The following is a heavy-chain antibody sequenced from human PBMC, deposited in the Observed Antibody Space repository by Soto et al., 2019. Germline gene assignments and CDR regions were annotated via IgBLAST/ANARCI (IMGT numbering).Heavy chain of an antibody. J-gene: IGHJ3*02. D-gene: IGHD3-3*01. Sequence: SETLSLTCTVSGGSISSSSYYWGWIRQPPGKGLEWIGSIYYSGSTYYNPSLKSRVTISVDTSKNQFSLKLSSVTAADTAVYYCARGIGDIRFLEWLTEDDAFDIWGQGTMVTVSS. V-gene: IGHV4-39*01. CDR1: GGSISSSSYY. CDR2: IYYSGST. CDR3: ARGIGDIRFLEWLTEDDAFDI.